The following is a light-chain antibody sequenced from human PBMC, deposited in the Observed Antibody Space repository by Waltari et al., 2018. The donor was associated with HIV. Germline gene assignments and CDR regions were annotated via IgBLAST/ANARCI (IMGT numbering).Light chain of an antibody. CDR3: SSYTSSSTPHVV. CDR2: EVS. CDR1: SSDVGGYNY. V-gene: IGLV2-14*01. Sequence: QSALTQPASVSGSPGQSITISCTGTSSDVGGYNYVSWYQQQPGKAPKLMIYEVSNRPSGVSHRFSCSKSVHTASLTISGLQAEDEADYSCSSYTSSSTPHVVFGGGTKLTVL. J-gene: IGLJ2*01.